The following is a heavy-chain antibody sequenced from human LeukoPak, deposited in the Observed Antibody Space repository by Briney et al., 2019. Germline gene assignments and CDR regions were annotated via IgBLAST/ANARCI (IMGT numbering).Heavy chain of an antibody. Sequence: GRSLRLSCTASGLTFGDYAMTWVRQAPGKGLEWVGFIASETYGGTAEYAASVKGRFIISRDDSKSIAYLQMNSLKTEDTAVYYCTRDQTPYYWGQGTLVTVSS. V-gene: IGHV3-49*04. CDR1: GLTFGDYA. CDR2: IASETYGGTA. CDR3: TRDQTPYY. J-gene: IGHJ4*02.